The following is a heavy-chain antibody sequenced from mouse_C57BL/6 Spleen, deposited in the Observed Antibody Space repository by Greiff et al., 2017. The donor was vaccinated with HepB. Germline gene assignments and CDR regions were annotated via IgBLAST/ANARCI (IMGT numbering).Heavy chain of an antibody. J-gene: IGHJ2*01. D-gene: IGHD1-1*01. CDR3: TGGGFYYYGSSLYY. CDR2: IRLKSDNYAT. CDR1: GFTFSNYW. V-gene: IGHV6-3*01. Sequence: EVKVEESGGGLVQPGGSMKLSCVASGFTFSNYWMNWVRQSPEKGLEWVAQIRLKSDNYATHYAESVKGRFTISRDDSKSSVYLQMNNLRAEDTGIYYCTGGGFYYYGSSLYYWGQGTTLTVSS.